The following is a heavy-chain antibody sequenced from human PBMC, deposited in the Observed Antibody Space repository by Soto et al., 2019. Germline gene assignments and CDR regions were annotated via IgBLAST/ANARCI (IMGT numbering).Heavy chain of an antibody. J-gene: IGHJ4*02. D-gene: IGHD6-19*01. CDR1: GFTFSSYS. Sequence: EVQLVESGGGLVQPGGSLRLSCAASGFTFSSYSMNWVRQAPGKGLEWVSYISSSSSTIYYADSVKGRFTISRDNARNSLYLQMDRRRAEDTAVYYCARGRGGRGGQGLVPLIPFDFWGQGTLVTVSS. CDR3: ARGRGGRGGQGLVPLIPFDF. CDR2: ISSSSSTI. V-gene: IGHV3-48*01.